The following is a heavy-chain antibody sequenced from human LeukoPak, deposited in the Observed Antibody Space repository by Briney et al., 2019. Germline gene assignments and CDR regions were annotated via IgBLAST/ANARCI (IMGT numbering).Heavy chain of an antibody. CDR3: ARDCSSTSCYDY. V-gene: IGHV1-18*04. CDR2: ISAYNGNT. Sequence: ASVKVSCKASGYTFTSYGISWVRQPPGQGLEWMGWISAYNGNTNYAQKLQGRVTMTTDTSTSTAYMELRSLRSDDTAVYYCARDCSSTSCYDYWGQGTLVTVSS. CDR1: GYTFTSYG. J-gene: IGHJ4*02. D-gene: IGHD2-2*01.